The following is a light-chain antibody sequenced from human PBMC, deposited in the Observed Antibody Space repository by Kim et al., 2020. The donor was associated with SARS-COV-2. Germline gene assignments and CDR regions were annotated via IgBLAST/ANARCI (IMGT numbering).Light chain of an antibody. CDR3: NSRDSSGNQWV. V-gene: IGLV3-19*01. Sequence: SSELTQDPAVSVALGQTVTITCQGDSLRSYYASWYQQKPGQAPVLVIYGKNNRPSGIPDRFSGSSSGNTASLTITGAQAEDEADYYCNSRDSSGNQWVFGGRTQLTVL. CDR1: SLRSYY. CDR2: GKN. J-gene: IGLJ7*01.